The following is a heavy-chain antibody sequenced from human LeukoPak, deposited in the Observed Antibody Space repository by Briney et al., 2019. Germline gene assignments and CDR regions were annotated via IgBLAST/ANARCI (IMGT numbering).Heavy chain of an antibody. Sequence: GALRLSCAASGFTFSSYAMSWVRQAPGKGLEWVAVISYDGSNKYYADSVKGRFTISRDNSKNTLYLQMNSLRAEDTAVYYCAKDLSITIFGVVGYYYYGMDVWGQGTTVTVSS. CDR3: AKDLSITIFGVVGYYYYGMDV. D-gene: IGHD3-3*01. CDR2: ISYDGSNK. V-gene: IGHV3-30*18. J-gene: IGHJ6*02. CDR1: GFTFSSYA.